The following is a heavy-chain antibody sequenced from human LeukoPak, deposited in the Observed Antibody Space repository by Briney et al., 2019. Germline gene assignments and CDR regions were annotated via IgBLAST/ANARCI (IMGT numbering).Heavy chain of an antibody. J-gene: IGHJ3*02. Sequence: PSETLSLTCTVSGGSISSYYWSWLRQPPGKGLEWIGYIYYSGSTNYNPSLKSRVTISVDTSKNQFSLKLSSVTAADTAVYYCARERGIVGATDAFDIWGQGTMVTVSS. CDR2: IYYSGST. D-gene: IGHD1-26*01. V-gene: IGHV4-59*01. CDR3: ARERGIVGATDAFDI. CDR1: GGSISSYY.